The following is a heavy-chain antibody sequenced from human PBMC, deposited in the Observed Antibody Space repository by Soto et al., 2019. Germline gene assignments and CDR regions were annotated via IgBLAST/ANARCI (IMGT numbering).Heavy chain of an antibody. Sequence: PXESLRLSCAASGFTFSSYDMHWVRQATGKGLEWVSAIGTAGDTYYPGSVKGRFTISRENAKNSLYLQMNSLRAGDTAVYYCARESSGSYLSYYGMDVWGQGTTVTVSS. CDR3: ARESSGSYLSYYGMDV. CDR2: IGTAGDT. D-gene: IGHD1-26*01. CDR1: GFTFSSYD. V-gene: IGHV3-13*01. J-gene: IGHJ6*02.